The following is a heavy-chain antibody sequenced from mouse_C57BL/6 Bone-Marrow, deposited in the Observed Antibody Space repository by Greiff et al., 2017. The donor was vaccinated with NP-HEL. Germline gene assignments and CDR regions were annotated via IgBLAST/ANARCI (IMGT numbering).Heavy chain of an antibody. V-gene: IGHV14-4*01. CDR2: IDPENGDT. D-gene: IGHD5-5*01. CDR3: TTGPLPFWYFDV. CDR1: GFNIKDDY. Sequence: EVQRVESGAELVRPGASVKLSCTASGFNIKDDYMHWVKQRPEQGLEWIGWIDPENGDTEYASKFQGKATITADTSSNTAYLQLSSLTSEDTAVYYCTTGPLPFWYFDVWGTGTTVTVSS. J-gene: IGHJ1*03.